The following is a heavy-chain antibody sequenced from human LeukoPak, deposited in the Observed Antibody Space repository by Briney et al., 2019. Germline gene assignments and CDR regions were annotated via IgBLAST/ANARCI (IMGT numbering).Heavy chain of an antibody. Sequence: AGGSLRLSCAASGFTFSSYAMHWVRQAPGKGLEWVAVISYDGSNKYYADSVKGRFTISRDNSKNTLYLQMNSLRAEDTAVYYCARDLYCSGGSCYLSQHWGQGTLVTVSS. CDR3: ARDLYCSGGSCYLSQH. J-gene: IGHJ4*02. V-gene: IGHV3-30-3*01. D-gene: IGHD2-15*01. CDR2: ISYDGSNK. CDR1: GFTFSSYA.